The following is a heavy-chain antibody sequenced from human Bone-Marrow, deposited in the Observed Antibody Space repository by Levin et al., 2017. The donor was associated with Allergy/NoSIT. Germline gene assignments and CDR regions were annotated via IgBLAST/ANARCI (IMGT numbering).Heavy chain of an antibody. J-gene: IGHJ4*02. CDR1: GFTFSHYW. V-gene: IGHV3-74*01. D-gene: IGHD2-2*01. CDR3: ARGGCSATSCLDY. Sequence: GGSLRLSCAASGFTFSHYWMHWVRQVTGKGLEWVSHINSDGTTTTYADSVKGRFTISRDNAKNTLFLQMNSLRGEDTSVYYCARGGCSATSCLDYWGQGILVTVSS. CDR2: INSDGTTT.